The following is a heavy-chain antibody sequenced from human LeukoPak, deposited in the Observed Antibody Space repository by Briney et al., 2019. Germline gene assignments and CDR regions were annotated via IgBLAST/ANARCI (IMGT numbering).Heavy chain of an antibody. CDR1: GFTFSSYS. D-gene: IGHD2-2*01. J-gene: IGHJ4*02. CDR3: ARLPAYCSSTSCYYDY. V-gene: IGHV3-48*04. CDR2: ISSASGSI. Sequence: PGRSPRLSCAASGFTFSSYSMNWVRQALGKGLEWVSYISSASGSIYYADSVKGRFTISRDNAKNSLFLQMNSLRAEDTAVYYCARLPAYCSSTSCYYDYWGQGTLVTVSS.